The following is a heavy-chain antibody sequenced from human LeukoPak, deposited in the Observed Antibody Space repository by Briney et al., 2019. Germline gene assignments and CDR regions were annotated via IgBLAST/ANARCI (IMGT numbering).Heavy chain of an antibody. Sequence: GSLRLSCAASGFTLSSYWMSWVRQAPGKGLEWVADIKQDGSEKYYVDSVKGRFTISRDNAKNSLYLQMNSLRAEDMALYYCAKDSYYYGSGSHHADAFDIWGQGTMVSVSS. J-gene: IGHJ3*02. CDR2: IKQDGSEK. CDR3: AKDSYYYGSGSHHADAFDI. CDR1: GFTLSSYW. V-gene: IGHV3-7*03. D-gene: IGHD3-10*01.